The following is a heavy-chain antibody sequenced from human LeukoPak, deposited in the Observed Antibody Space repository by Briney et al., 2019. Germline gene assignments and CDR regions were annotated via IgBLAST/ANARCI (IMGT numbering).Heavy chain of an antibody. D-gene: IGHD3-22*01. CDR1: GGSVSDYY. V-gene: IGHV4-59*02. CDR3: ARASYSYDINGWVPFDY. J-gene: IGHJ4*02. CDR2: IYYTGST. Sequence: SETLSLTCTVSGGSVSDYYWSWIRQSPGKGLEWIGYIYYTGSTSYNPSLRSRVTMSADTSKNQFSLRLSSVTAADTAVYYCARASYSYDINGWVPFDYWGQGTLVTVSS.